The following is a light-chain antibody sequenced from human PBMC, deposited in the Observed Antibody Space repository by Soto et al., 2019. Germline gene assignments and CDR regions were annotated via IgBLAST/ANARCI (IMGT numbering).Light chain of an antibody. V-gene: IGLV2-14*01. CDR3: SSYTSSSTPFV. CDR1: SSDVGGYNY. Sequence: QSAPTQPASVSGSPGQSITISCTGTSSDVGGYNYVSWYQQHPGKAPKLMIYDVSNRPSGVSNRFSGSKSGNTASLTISGLQAEDEADYYCSSYTSSSTPFVFGTG. CDR2: DVS. J-gene: IGLJ1*01.